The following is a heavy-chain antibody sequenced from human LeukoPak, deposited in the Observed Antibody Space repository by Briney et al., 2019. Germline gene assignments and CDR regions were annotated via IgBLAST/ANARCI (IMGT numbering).Heavy chain of an antibody. Sequence: PGGSLRLSCAASEFSVSSNYMTWVRQAPGKGLEWVSGISGSGSNSYYTDSVKGRFTISRDNSKNTLYLQMDSLRAEDTAVYYCAKDGGSGYDNDLDYWGQGTLVTVSS. CDR2: ISGSGSNS. CDR1: EFSVSSNY. CDR3: AKDGGSGYDNDLDY. V-gene: IGHV3-23*01. D-gene: IGHD5-12*01. J-gene: IGHJ4*02.